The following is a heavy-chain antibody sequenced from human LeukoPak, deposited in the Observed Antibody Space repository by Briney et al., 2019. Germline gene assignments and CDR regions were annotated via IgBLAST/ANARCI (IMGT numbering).Heavy chain of an antibody. CDR3: ARDSQAPPGFRYCSGGSCYGFYGMDV. V-gene: IGHV1-69*01. D-gene: IGHD2-15*01. CDR1: GGTFSSYA. Sequence: SVKVSCKASGGTFSSYAISWVRQAPGQGLEWMGGIIPIFGTANYAQKFQGRVTITADESTSTAYMELSSLRSEDTAVYYCARDSQAPPGFRYCSGGSCYGFYGMDVWGQGTTVTVSS. CDR2: IIPIFGTA. J-gene: IGHJ6*02.